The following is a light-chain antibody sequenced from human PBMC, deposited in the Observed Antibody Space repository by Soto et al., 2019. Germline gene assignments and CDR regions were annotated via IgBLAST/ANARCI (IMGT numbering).Light chain of an antibody. J-gene: IGKJ1*01. Sequence: DIQMTQSPTSLSASVGDRVTITCRASHNIRSYLNWYQQIPGKAPNLLIYATSILQTGVPSRFSGSGTGTDFTLTINGLQPEDFATYYCQQGYTTRWTFGQGTKVEIK. CDR2: ATS. CDR1: HNIRSY. V-gene: IGKV1-39*01. CDR3: QQGYTTRWT.